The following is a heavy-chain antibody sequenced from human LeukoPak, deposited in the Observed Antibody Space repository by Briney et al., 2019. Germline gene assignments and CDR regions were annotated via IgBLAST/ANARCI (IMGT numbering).Heavy chain of an antibody. J-gene: IGHJ4*02. CDR2: ISGSGDTT. Sequence: GGSLRLSCEGSGFPFASYAMTWVRQAPGKGLEWVSAISGSGDTTYFADSVKGRFTISRDNSKNTLYLQMNSLRAEDTAVYYCAKDRVPYDTAMAWYWGQGTLVTVSS. CDR1: GFPFASYA. CDR3: AKDRVPYDTAMAWY. V-gene: IGHV3-23*01. D-gene: IGHD5-18*01.